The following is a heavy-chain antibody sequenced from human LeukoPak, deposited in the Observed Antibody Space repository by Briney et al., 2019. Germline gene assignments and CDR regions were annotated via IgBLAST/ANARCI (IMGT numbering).Heavy chain of an antibody. CDR3: AREWEAGNYYDSSGSFDY. Sequence: ASVKVSCTASGYTFTSYYMHWVRQAPGQGLEWMGIINPSGGSTSYAQKFQGRVTMTRDTSTSTVYMELSSLRSEDTAVYYCAREWEAGNYYDSSGSFDYWGQGTLVTVSS. CDR2: INPSGGST. J-gene: IGHJ4*02. CDR1: GYTFTSYY. D-gene: IGHD3-22*01. V-gene: IGHV1-46*01.